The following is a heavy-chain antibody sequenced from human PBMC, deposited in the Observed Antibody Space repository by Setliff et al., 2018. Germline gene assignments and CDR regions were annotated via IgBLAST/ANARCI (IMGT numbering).Heavy chain of an antibody. D-gene: IGHD6-6*01. V-gene: IGHV1-69*10. CDR2: IIPIPGIA. J-gene: IGHJ6*03. Sequence: RASVKVSCKASGGTFSSYAISWVRQAPGQRLEWMGGIIPIPGIANYAQKFQGRVTITTDESTSTAYMELSSLRSEDTAVYYCARDRAARPPNSYYYYMDVWGKGTTVTVSS. CDR1: GGTFSSYA. CDR3: ARDRAARPPNSYYYYMDV.